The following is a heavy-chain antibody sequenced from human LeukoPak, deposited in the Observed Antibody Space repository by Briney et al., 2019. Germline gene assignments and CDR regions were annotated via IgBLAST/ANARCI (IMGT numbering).Heavy chain of an antibody. CDR3: ASGRGVPYYFDY. CDR2: IYTSGST. Sequence: SETLPLTCTVSGGSISSYYWSWIRQPPGKGLEWIGYIYTSGSTNYNPSLKSRVTISVDTSKNQFSLKLSSVTAADTAVYYCASGRGVPYYFDYWGQGTLVTVSS. D-gene: IGHD3-16*01. J-gene: IGHJ4*02. V-gene: IGHV4-4*09. CDR1: GGSISSYY.